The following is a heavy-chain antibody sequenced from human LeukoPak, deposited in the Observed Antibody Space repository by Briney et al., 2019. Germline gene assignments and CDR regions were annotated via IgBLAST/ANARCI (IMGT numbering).Heavy chain of an antibody. CDR2: ISSSSSYI. D-gene: IGHD3-3*01. Sequence: PGGSLRLSCAASGFTFSSYSMNWVRQAPGKGLEWVSSISSSSSYIYYADSVKGRFTISRDNAKNSLYLQMNSLRAEDTAVYYCAREVVKGDFWSGAEAFDIWGQGTMVTVSS. CDR3: AREVVKGDFWSGAEAFDI. CDR1: GFTFSSYS. J-gene: IGHJ3*02. V-gene: IGHV3-21*01.